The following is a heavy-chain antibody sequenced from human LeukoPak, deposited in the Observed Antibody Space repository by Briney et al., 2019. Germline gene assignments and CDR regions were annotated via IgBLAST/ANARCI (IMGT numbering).Heavy chain of an antibody. J-gene: IGHJ4*02. CDR2: IKQDGSER. CDR3: ARDWGAYYHFFDY. D-gene: IGHD3-22*01. Sequence: GGSLRLSCEASGFSMSVYWMSWVRQAPGKGLEWVGNIKQDGSERNCVDSVKGRFTISRDNAKKSLYLQINSLRAEDTAVYYCARDWGAYYHFFDYWGQGTLVTVSS. V-gene: IGHV3-7*01. CDR1: GFSMSVYW.